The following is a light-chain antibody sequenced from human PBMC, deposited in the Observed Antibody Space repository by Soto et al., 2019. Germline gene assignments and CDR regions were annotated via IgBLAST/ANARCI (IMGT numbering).Light chain of an antibody. Sequence: SYELTQPPSVSVSPGQTARITCSGDALPKQYAYWYEQKPGKAPVLIIYKNNERPSGIPERFSGSSSGTTVTLTISGVQAEDEADYYCQSADSTGTYVFGTATKLTVL. CDR2: KNN. V-gene: IGLV3-25*03. CDR1: ALPKQY. CDR3: QSADSTGTYV. J-gene: IGLJ1*01.